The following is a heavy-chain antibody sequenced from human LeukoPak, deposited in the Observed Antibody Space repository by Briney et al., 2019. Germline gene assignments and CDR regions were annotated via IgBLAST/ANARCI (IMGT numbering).Heavy chain of an antibody. CDR3: AKISVTLTRDY. CDR1: GFTLNNYA. J-gene: IGHJ4*02. D-gene: IGHD6-19*01. V-gene: IGHV3-23*01. CDR2: ITNSGGST. Sequence: GGSLRVSWAASGFTLNNYAMTWVRQAPGKGLEWVSAITNSGGSTYYADSVKGRFTISRDNSKNTLFLQMNSLRADDTAVYYCAKISVTLTRDYWGQGTLVTVSS.